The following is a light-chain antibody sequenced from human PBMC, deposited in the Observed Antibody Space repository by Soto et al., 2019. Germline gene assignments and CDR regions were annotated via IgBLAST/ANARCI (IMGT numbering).Light chain of an antibody. Sequence: QSVLTQTPSESGTPGQRVTISCSGNRSNIGSNTVSWYQQLPGTAPKLLIFNNDQRPSGVPDRFSGFKSGTSASLAISGLQSEDEADYYCAAWDDSLNHPLFGGGTKLTVL. CDR2: NND. CDR1: RSNIGSNT. J-gene: IGLJ2*01. CDR3: AAWDDSLNHPL. V-gene: IGLV1-44*01.